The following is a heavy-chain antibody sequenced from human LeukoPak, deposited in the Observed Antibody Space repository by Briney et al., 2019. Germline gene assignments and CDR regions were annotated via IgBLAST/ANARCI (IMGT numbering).Heavy chain of an antibody. V-gene: IGHV4-39*01. D-gene: IGHD3-10*01. J-gene: IGHJ6*02. CDR1: GGSISSSSYY. Sequence: SETLSLTCTVSGGSISSSSYYWGWIRQPPGKGLEWIGDIYHSGSTYYNPSLKSRVSISVDTSKNQFSLKLSSVTAADTAVYYCARDYYGSGSYFNYYYYYGMDVWGQGTTVTVSS. CDR2: IYHSGST. CDR3: ARDYYGSGSYFNYYYYYGMDV.